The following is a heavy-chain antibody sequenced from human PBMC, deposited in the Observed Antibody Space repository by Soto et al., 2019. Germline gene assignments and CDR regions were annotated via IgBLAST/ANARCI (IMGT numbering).Heavy chain of an antibody. V-gene: IGHV4-38-2*01. CDR2: IYHSGST. Sequence: SETLSLTCAVSGYSISSGYYWGWIRQPPGKGLEWIGSIYHSGSTYYNPSLKSRVTISVDTSKNQFSLKLSSVTAADTAVYYWARVGRYYDYVWESFEDWFDPWGQGTLVTVSS. CDR1: GYSISSGYY. J-gene: IGHJ5*02. D-gene: IGHD3-16*01. CDR3: ARVGRYYDYVWESFEDWFDP.